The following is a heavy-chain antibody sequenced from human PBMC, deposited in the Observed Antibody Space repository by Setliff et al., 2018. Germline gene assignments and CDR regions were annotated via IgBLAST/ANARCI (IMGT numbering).Heavy chain of an antibody. CDR2: IYHSGST. CDR1: GYSISSGYY. D-gene: IGHD2-8*01. CDR3: GTNSDSMHYIDF. Sequence: LSLTCAVSGYSISSGYYWGWIRQPPGKGLEWIGEIYHSGSTNYNPSLKSRVTTSVDKSKNQFSLKIYSMTAADTAVYYCGTNSDSMHYIDFWGQGTLVTVSS. V-gene: IGHV4-38-2*01. J-gene: IGHJ4*02.